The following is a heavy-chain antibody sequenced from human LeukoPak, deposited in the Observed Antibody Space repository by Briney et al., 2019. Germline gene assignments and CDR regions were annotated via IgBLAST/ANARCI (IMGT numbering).Heavy chain of an antibody. D-gene: IGHD6-13*01. J-gene: IGHJ4*02. CDR1: GFTFTTYG. CDR3: AKRGHYSINWYHYFDY. CDR2: IASNGGSE. Sequence: GGSLRLSCAASGFTFTTYGLHLVRQAPGKGLEWVAAIASNGGSEYYADSVKGRFTISRDNSKNTLFLQMNSLRPDDTAVYYCAKRGHYSINWYHYFDYWGQGTLVTVSS. V-gene: IGHV3-30*18.